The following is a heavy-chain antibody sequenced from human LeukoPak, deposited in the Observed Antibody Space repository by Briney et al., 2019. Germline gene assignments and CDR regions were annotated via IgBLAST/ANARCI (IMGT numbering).Heavy chain of an antibody. CDR3: AREDGWFRIQH. Sequence: SETLSLTCTVSGGSISSSSYYWGWIRQPPGKGLEWIGSIYYSGSTYYNPSLKSRVTMSVDTSKNQFSLKLSSVTAADTAVYYCAREDGWFRIQHWGQGTLVTVSS. CDR1: GGSISSSSYY. V-gene: IGHV4-39*07. CDR2: IYYSGST. J-gene: IGHJ1*01. D-gene: IGHD2-15*01.